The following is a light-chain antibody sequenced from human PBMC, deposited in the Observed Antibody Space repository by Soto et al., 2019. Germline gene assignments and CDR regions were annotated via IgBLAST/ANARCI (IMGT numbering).Light chain of an antibody. J-gene: IGKJ1*01. CDR3: QQYNANWT. Sequence: DIQMTQSPSTLSASVGDRVTITCRASQSVSRWLAWYQQKPGKAPKLLIYKASTLESGVPSRFSGSGSGTECTLAISSMKPDDSATDYCQQYNANWTFGQGTKVEIK. CDR1: QSVSRW. CDR2: KAS. V-gene: IGKV1-5*03.